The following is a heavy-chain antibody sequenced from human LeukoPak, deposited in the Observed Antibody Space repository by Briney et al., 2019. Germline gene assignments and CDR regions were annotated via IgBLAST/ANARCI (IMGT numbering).Heavy chain of an antibody. CDR3: ARMGQTVDAFDI. CDR1: GFSLSTSGMR. V-gene: IGHV2-70*04. Sequence: ESGPALVKPTQTLTLTCTFSGFSLSTSGMRVSWIRQPPGKALEWLARIDWDDDKFYSTSLKTRLTISKDTSKNQVVLTMTNMDPVDTATYYCARMGQTVDAFDIWGQGTMVTVSS. J-gene: IGHJ3*02. CDR2: IDWDDDK.